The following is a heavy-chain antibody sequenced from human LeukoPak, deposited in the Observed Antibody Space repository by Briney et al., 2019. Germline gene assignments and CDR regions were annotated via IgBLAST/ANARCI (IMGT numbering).Heavy chain of an antibody. Sequence: PGGSPRLSCAASGFTFSSYAMSWVRQAPGKGLEWVGRIKSKTDGGTTDYAAPVKGRFTISRDDSKNTLYLQMNSLKTEDTAVYYCTTTGDYYDSSGYLDWGQGTLVTVSS. V-gene: IGHV3-15*01. J-gene: IGHJ4*02. D-gene: IGHD3-22*01. CDR1: GFTFSSYA. CDR3: TTTGDYYDSSGYLD. CDR2: IKSKTDGGTT.